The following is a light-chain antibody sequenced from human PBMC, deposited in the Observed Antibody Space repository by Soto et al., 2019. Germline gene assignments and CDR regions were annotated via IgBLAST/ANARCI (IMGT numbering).Light chain of an antibody. V-gene: IGKV1-39*01. CDR3: KKSYSTQLT. Sequence: DIQWTQSPSSLSAPVVERVTITCRVSQGISSYLNWYRQKPGKDPKLLIYAASSLQSGVPSRFSGSGSGTDFTLTISSMQPEDFATYYCKKSYSTQLTGGGGTQGDIK. CDR2: AAS. J-gene: IGKJ4*01. CDR1: QGISSY.